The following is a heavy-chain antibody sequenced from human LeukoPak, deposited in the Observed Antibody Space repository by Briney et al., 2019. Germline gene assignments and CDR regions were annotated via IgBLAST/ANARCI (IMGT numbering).Heavy chain of an antibody. CDR2: ISGSADST. J-gene: IGHJ4*02. Sequence: GGSLRLSCAASGFTFTSHAMSWVRQAPGKGLEWVSAISGSADSTYYVESAQGRFTISRDNSKNTLYLQMGSLGVDDTAVYYCARGKNLLDYWGQGTLVTVPS. V-gene: IGHV3-23*01. CDR3: ARGKNLLDY. CDR1: GFTFTSHA.